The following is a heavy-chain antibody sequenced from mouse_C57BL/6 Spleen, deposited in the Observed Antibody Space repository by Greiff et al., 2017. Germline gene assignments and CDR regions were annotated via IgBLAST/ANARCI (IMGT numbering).Heavy chain of an antibody. CDR2: INPNNGGT. D-gene: IGHD4-1*02. CDR3: ARSNWVYYFDY. J-gene: IGHJ2*01. Sequence: VHVKQSGPELVKPGASVKMSCKASGYTFTDYNMHWVKQSHGKSLEWIGYINPNNGGTSYNQKFKGKATLTVNKSSSTAYMELRSLTSEDSAVYYCARSNWVYYFDYWGQGTTLTVSS. V-gene: IGHV1-22*01. CDR1: GYTFTDYN.